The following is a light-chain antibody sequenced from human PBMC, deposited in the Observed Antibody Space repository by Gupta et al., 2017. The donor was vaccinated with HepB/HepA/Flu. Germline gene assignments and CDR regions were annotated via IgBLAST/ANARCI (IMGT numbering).Light chain of an antibody. CDR2: LEGSGSY. CDR1: SGLSSYI. V-gene: IGLV4-60*03. CDR3: ETWDSNTRV. J-gene: IGLJ3*02. Sequence: QPVLTPSSSASASLGSSVKLTCTLSSGLSSYIIAWHQQQPGKAPRYLMNLEGSGSYNKGSGVPDRFSGSSSEADRYLTISNLQSEDEADYYCETWDSNTRVFGGGTKLTVL.